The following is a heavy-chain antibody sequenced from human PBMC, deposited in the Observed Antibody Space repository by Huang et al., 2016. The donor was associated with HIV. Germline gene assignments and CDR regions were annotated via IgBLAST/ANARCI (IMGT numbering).Heavy chain of an antibody. CDR1: GYKFHIYE. V-gene: IGHV1-18*04. CDR3: ARTKGEFDF. Sequence: QIHLVQSGPEVKQPGASVKVSCKASGYKFHIYEITWVRQTPGQGLEWMGWISGDNVSTRFAQKFQDRLTMTTDVSTSTAYLELRGLRLDDTAVYYCARTKGEFDFRGQGALVTVSS. CDR2: ISGDNVST. J-gene: IGHJ4*02. D-gene: IGHD3-16*01.